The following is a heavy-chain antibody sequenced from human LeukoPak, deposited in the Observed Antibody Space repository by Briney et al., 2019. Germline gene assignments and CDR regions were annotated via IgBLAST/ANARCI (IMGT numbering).Heavy chain of an antibody. CDR3: AKDRGVVVTATSDY. Sequence: GGFLRLSCAASGFTFSSYAMSWVRQAPGKGLEWVSAISGSGGSTYYADSVKARFTISRDNSKNTLYLQMNSLRAEDTAVYYCAKDRGVVVTATSDYWGQGTLVTVSS. CDR2: ISGSGGST. D-gene: IGHD2-21*02. J-gene: IGHJ4*02. V-gene: IGHV3-23*01. CDR1: GFTFSSYA.